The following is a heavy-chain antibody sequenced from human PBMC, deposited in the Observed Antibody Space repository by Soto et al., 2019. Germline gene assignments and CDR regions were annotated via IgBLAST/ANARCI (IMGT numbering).Heavy chain of an antibody. V-gene: IGHV1-2*04. D-gene: IGHD3-9*01. Sequence: ASVKVSCRASGYTFTGYYMHWVRQAPGQGLEWMGWINPNSGGTNYAQKFQGWVTMTRDTSISTAYMELSRLRSDDTAVYYCARFRGATATFDGYYGMDVWGQGTAVTVSS. CDR2: INPNSGGT. CDR1: GYTFTGYY. J-gene: IGHJ6*02. CDR3: ARFRGATATFDGYYGMDV.